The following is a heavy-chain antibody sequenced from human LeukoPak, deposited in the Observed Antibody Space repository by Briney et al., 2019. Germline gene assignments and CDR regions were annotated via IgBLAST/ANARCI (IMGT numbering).Heavy chain of an antibody. CDR2: INPNSGGT. CDR3: AAGMIVTDGFDY. Sequence: ASVKVSCKASGYTFTGYYMHWVRQAPGQGLEWMGWINPNSGGTNYAQKFQGRVTMTRDMSTSTAYMELSSLRSEDTAVYYCAAGMIVTDGFDYWGQGTLVTVSS. J-gene: IGHJ4*02. D-gene: IGHD3-22*01. CDR1: GYTFTGYY. V-gene: IGHV1-2*02.